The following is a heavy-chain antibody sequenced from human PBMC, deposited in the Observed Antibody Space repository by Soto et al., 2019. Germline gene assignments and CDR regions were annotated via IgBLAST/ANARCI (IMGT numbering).Heavy chain of an antibody. Sequence: PSQTLSLTCAISGDSVSSNSAAWNWIRQSPSRGLEWLGRTYYRSKWYNDYAVSVKSRITINPDTSENQFSLQLNSVTPEDTAVYYCARGLKQQLASPRYYYYGMDVWGQGTTVTVSS. CDR2: TYYRSKWYN. V-gene: IGHV6-1*01. J-gene: IGHJ6*02. CDR1: GDSVSSNSAA. CDR3: ARGLKQQLASPRYYYYGMDV. D-gene: IGHD6-13*01.